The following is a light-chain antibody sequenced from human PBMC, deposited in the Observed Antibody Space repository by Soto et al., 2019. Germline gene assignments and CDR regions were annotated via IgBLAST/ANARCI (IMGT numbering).Light chain of an antibody. CDR1: QSISSW. CDR2: KAS. Sequence: DIQMTQSPSTLSASVGDRVTITCRASQSISSWLAWYQQKPGKAPKLLIHKASSLKSGVPSRFSGSGSGTEFTLTISSLQPDDFATYYCQDYNSYPTWTFGQGTKVEIK. CDR3: QDYNSYPTWT. V-gene: IGKV1-5*03. J-gene: IGKJ1*01.